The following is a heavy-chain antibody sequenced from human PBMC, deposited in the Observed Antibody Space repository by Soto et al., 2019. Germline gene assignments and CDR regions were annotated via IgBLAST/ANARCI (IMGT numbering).Heavy chain of an antibody. Sequence: EVQLVESGGGLVQPGGSLRLSCAASGFTFSSYWMHWVRQAPGQGLVWVSHISSDGSSTSYADSVKGRFTISRDNAKNMXXLQMNSLRAEDTAVYFCTRDPIAAAAWPYYYGMDVWGQGTTVTVSS. V-gene: IGHV3-74*01. CDR2: ISSDGSST. J-gene: IGHJ6*02. CDR3: TRDPIAAAAWPYYYGMDV. CDR1: GFTFSSYW. D-gene: IGHD6-13*01.